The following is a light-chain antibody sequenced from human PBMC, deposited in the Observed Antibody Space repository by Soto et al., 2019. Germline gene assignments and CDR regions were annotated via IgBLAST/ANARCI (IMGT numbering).Light chain of an antibody. Sequence: QSVLTQPASVSGSPGQSITISCTGTSSDIGHYNYVSWYQQHPGNAPKLIIYDVSIRASGVSDRFSGSKSGNTASLTISGLQAEDEADYHCCSYTTTTSRVFGPGTKVTVL. CDR1: SSDIGHYNY. V-gene: IGLV2-14*03. CDR3: CSYTTTTSRV. CDR2: DVS. J-gene: IGLJ1*01.